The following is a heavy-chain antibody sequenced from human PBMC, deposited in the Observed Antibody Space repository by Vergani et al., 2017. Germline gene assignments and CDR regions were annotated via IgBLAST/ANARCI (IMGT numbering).Heavy chain of an antibody. D-gene: IGHD4-17*01. Sequence: EVQLVESGGGLVQPGRSLRLSCTASGFTFGDYAMSWFRQAPGKGLEWVGFIRSKAYGGTTEYAASVKGRFTISRDDSKSIAYLQMHSLKTEDTAVYYCTRGIMTTVTTAVFAYWGQGTLVTVSS. V-gene: IGHV3-49*03. CDR2: IRSKAYGGTT. CDR3: TRGIMTTVTTAVFAY. J-gene: IGHJ4*02. CDR1: GFTFGDYA.